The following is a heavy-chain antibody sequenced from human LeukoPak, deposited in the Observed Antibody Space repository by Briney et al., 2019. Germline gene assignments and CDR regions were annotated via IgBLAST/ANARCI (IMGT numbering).Heavy chain of an antibody. CDR3: ARRDFSMVRGVPWDY. CDR2: IYYSGST. J-gene: IGHJ4*02. V-gene: IGHV4-39*01. CDR1: GGSISSSSYY. Sequence: SETLSLTCTVSGGSISSSSYYWGWIRQPPGKGLEWIGSIYYSGSTYYNPSLKSRVTISVDTSKNQFSLKLSSVTAADTAVYYCARRDFSMVRGVPWDYWGQGTLVTVSS. D-gene: IGHD3-10*01.